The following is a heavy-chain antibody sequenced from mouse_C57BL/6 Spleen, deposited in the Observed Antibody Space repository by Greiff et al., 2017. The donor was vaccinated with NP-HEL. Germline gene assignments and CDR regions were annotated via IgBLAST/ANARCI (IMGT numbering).Heavy chain of an antibody. Sequence: VQLQQSGAELVKPGASVKLSCKASGYTFTSYWMHWVKQRPRQGLEWIGMIHPNSGSTNYNEKFKSKATLTVDKSSSTAYMQLSSLTSEDSAVYYCARSYYGSSYYFDYWGQGTTLTVSS. D-gene: IGHD1-1*01. J-gene: IGHJ2*01. V-gene: IGHV1-64*01. CDR1: GYTFTSYW. CDR3: ARSYYGSSYYFDY. CDR2: IHPNSGST.